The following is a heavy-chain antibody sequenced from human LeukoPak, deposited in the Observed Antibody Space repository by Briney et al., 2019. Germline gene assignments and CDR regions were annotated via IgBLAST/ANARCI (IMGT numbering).Heavy chain of an antibody. D-gene: IGHD2-2*01. V-gene: IGHV1-8*01. CDR3: ARGSVVPVAMRYYGMDV. CDR2: MNPNSGYT. J-gene: IGHJ6*02. CDR1: GYTFSSYD. Sequence: GASVKVSCKASGYTFSSYDINWVRQATGQGLEWMGWMNPNSGYTDYAQNFQGRVTMTRDTSIGTAYMELSSLRSEDTAVYCCARGSVVPVAMRYYGMDVWGQGTAVTVSS.